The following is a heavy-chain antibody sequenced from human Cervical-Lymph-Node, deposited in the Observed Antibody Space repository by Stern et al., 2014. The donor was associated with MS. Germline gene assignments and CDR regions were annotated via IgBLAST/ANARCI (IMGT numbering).Heavy chain of an antibody. CDR3: ARGELIINDAFDI. CDR2: IYYSGST. J-gene: IGHJ3*02. V-gene: IGHV4-30-4*01. Sequence: QVQLQESGPGLVKPSQTLSLTCTVSGGSISSGDYSWSWIRQPPGKGLEWIGYIYYSGSTYHNPSLKSRVTISVDTSKNQFSLSLRSVTAADTAVYYCARGELIINDAFDIWGQGTMVTVSS. CDR1: GGSISSGDYS. D-gene: IGHD3-9*01.